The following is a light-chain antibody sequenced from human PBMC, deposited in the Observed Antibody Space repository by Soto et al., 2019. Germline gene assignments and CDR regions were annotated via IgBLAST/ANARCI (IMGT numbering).Light chain of an antibody. J-gene: IGLJ1*01. CDR3: SSYTIGRTYV. Sequence: SAPSLASSVSGSPPKSSCISCTGTNSYVGSYNYVSWHQQHPDKAPKLMIYNVYDRPSGISNRFSGSNSGNTASLTISGLQGEAEADYYCSSYTIGRTYVFGTGTKVT. V-gene: IGLV2-14*03. CDR1: NSYVGSYNY. CDR2: NVY.